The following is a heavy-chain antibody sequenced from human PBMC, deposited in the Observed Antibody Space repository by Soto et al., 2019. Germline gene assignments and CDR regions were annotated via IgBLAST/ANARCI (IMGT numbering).Heavy chain of an antibody. CDR2: ISYDGSNK. D-gene: IGHD6-19*01. Sequence: GGSLRLSCAASGFTFSSYAMHWVRQAPGKGLEWVAVISYDGSNKYYADSVKGRFTISRDNSKNTLYLQMNSLRAEDTAVYYCARDREAAVTVWGQGTLVTVSS. CDR3: ARDREAAVTV. V-gene: IGHV3-30*14. J-gene: IGHJ4*02. CDR1: GFTFSSYA.